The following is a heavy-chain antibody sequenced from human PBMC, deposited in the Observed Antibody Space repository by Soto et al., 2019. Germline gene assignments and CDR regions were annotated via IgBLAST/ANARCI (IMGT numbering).Heavy chain of an antibody. D-gene: IGHD3-10*01. J-gene: IGHJ6*02. CDR2: VSWNSDTI. CDR3: VRDHSTGFVMVGGDYDYFGMDV. Sequence: EVQLVESGGALVQPGRSLRLSCAASGFTFDDYAMHWVRQAPGKGLEWVSGVSWNSDTIGYADSVKGRFSISRDNAKNALYLQMNSLRPEDTALYFCVRDHSTGFVMVGGDYDYFGMDVWGQGTTVTVSS. V-gene: IGHV3-9*01. CDR1: GFTFDDYA.